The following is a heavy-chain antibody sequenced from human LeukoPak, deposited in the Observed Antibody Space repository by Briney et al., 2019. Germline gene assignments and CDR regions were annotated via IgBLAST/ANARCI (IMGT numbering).Heavy chain of an antibody. CDR2: ISYDGRNK. J-gene: IGHJ2*01. V-gene: IGHV3-30*04. CDR1: GFTFSSYA. CDR3: ARVGTGSWYFDL. D-gene: IGHD3-10*01. Sequence: GGSLRLSCAASGFTFSSYAMHWVRQAPGKGLEWVAVISYDGRNKYYADSVKGRFTISRDNSKNTLYLQLNSLRAEDTAVYYCARVGTGSWYFDLWGRGTLVTFSS.